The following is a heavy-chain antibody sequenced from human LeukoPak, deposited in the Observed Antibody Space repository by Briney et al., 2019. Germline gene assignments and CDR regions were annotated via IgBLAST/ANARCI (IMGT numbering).Heavy chain of an antibody. D-gene: IGHD1-7*01. CDR2: IYYSGST. CDR3: ARMSASNWNYSADY. CDR1: GGSISSYY. J-gene: IGHJ4*02. V-gene: IGHV4-59*08. Sequence: SETLSLTCTVSGGSISSYYWSWVRQPPGKGLEWIGYIYYSGSTNYNPSLKSRVTISVDTSKNQFSLKLSSVTAADTAVYYCARMSASNWNYSADYWGQGTLVTVSS.